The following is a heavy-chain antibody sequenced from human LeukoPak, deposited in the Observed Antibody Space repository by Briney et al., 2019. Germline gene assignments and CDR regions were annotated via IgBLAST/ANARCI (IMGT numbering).Heavy chain of an antibody. V-gene: IGHV4-39*07. Sequence: SETLSLTCTVSGGSITSGASYWSWIRQPPGKGLEWIGEINHSGSTNYNPSLKSRVTISVDTSKNQFSLKLSSVTAADTAVYYCARDSYSSGYLDYWGQGTLVTVSS. D-gene: IGHD3-22*01. CDR2: INHSGST. J-gene: IGHJ4*02. CDR3: ARDSYSSGYLDY. CDR1: GGSITSGASY.